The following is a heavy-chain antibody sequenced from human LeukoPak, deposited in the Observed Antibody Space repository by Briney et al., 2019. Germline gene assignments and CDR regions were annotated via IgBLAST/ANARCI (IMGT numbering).Heavy chain of an antibody. CDR2: IYSGGST. CDR1: GFTVSSNY. D-gene: IGHD3-10*01. J-gene: IGHJ4*02. CDR3: ARDPDSRGGDY. V-gene: IGHV3-53*01. Sequence: GGSLRLSCAASGFTVSSNYMSWVRQAPGKGLEWVSVIYSGGSTYYADSVEGRFTISRDNSKNTLYLQMNSLRAEDTAVYYCARDPDSRGGDYWGQGTLVTVSS.